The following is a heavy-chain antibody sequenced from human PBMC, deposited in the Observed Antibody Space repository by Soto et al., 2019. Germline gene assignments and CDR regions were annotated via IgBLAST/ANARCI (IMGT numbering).Heavy chain of an antibody. CDR3: ATILHSYGTNWVDS. J-gene: IGHJ5*01. Sequence: SETLSLTCNVSGASVTNDRYYWSWIRQPPGKGLEWIGYIYYTGTTHYNPSVKSRVSILLDTSKDQFSLKLTSVTVADTAIYYCATILHSYGTNWVDSWGQGTLVTVSS. CDR2: IYYTGTT. D-gene: IGHD4-17*01. V-gene: IGHV4-30-4*01. CDR1: GASVTNDRYY.